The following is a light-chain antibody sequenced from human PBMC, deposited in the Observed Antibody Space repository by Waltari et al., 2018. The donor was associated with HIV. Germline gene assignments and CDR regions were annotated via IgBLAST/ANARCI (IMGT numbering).Light chain of an antibody. CDR3: QVADSSGTYV. J-gene: IGLJ1*01. V-gene: IGLV3-25*03. CDR1: ALSKRS. CDR2: RDH. Sequence: SYDLTQPPSVSVSPGQTARTTCSGDALSKRSVYWYQQKPGQAPVMVIYRDHGRPSGIPERFSGSSSETTVTLSIRGVQAEDEADYYCQVADSSGTYVFGTGTKVTVL.